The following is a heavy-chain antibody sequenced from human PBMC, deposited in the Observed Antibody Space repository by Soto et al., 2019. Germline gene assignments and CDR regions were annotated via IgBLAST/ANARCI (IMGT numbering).Heavy chain of an antibody. J-gene: IGHJ4*02. CDR2: INPSSGVT. V-gene: IGHV1-2*02. Sequence: ASVKVSCKASGYTFTGYYMHWVRQAPGQGLEWMGWINPSSGVTHYAQKFQGSVTMTTDTSISTAYMQVSRLRSADTAVYYCARRLYTSGWILDHWGQGTPVTVSS. CDR3: ARRLYTSGWILDH. CDR1: GYTFTGYY. D-gene: IGHD6-19*01.